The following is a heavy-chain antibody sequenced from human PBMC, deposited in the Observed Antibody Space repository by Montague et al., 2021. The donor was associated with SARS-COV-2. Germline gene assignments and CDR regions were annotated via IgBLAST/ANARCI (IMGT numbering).Heavy chain of an antibody. CDR1: GGSILSSSYY. J-gene: IGHJ4*02. V-gene: IGHV4-39*01. CDR2: IYYSGST. D-gene: IGHD3-3*01. Sequence: SETLSLTCTVSGGSILSSSYYWGLIRQPPGIFLEWIGSIYYSGSTYYTPSLKSRVTISVDTSKNQFSLKLSSVTAADTAVYYRSRGVPLGYDFWSGYPEIGDFDYWGQGTLVTVSS. CDR3: SRGVPLGYDFWSGYPEIGDFDY.